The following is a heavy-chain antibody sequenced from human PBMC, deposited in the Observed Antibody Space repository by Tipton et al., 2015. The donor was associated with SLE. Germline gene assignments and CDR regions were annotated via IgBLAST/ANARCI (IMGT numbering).Heavy chain of an antibody. J-gene: IGHJ6*02. CDR1: GGSLSGDTYY. Sequence: TLSLTCTVSGGSLSGDTYYWSWIRQPAGEGLEWIGRIFTSGNTNYNPSLKSRVTISVDTSKNKFSLELSSVTAADTAVYYCARQRLRLLSPLDAWGQGTTVTVS. CDR3: ARQRLRLLSPLDA. CDR2: IFTSGNT. D-gene: IGHD3-10*01. V-gene: IGHV4-61*02.